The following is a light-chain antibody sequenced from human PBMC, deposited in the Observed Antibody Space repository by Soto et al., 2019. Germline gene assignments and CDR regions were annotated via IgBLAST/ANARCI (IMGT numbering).Light chain of an antibody. CDR3: SSYTTMSTLV. Sequence: QSALTQPASVSGSPGQSITISCTGTSSDVGGYNYVSWYQQHPGKAPKLMIYEVNNRPSGVSHRFSGSKSGNTASLTISGLQAEDEADYYCSSYTTMSTLVIGGGTKLTVL. J-gene: IGLJ2*01. CDR2: EVN. CDR1: SSDVGGYNY. V-gene: IGLV2-14*01.